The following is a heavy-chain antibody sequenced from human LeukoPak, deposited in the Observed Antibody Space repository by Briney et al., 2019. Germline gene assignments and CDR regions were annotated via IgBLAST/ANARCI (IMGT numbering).Heavy chain of an antibody. CDR1: GGSITTSSSH. CDR3: ARGQRYFDHLLGPQPCYYYMDV. V-gene: IGHV4-39*07. D-gene: IGHD3-3*01. J-gene: IGHJ6*03. CDR2: LYYSGSP. Sequence: SETLSLTCSVSGGSITTSSSHWAWIRRPPGKGLEWIGSLYYSGSPYYSPSLKSRVSILLDTSNNQFSLSLTSVTAADTAVYYCARGQRYFDHLLGPQPCYYYMDVWGKGTTVTVSS.